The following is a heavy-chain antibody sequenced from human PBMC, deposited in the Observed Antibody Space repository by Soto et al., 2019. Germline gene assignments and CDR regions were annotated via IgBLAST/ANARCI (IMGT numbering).Heavy chain of an antibody. CDR1: GFTFSSYA. V-gene: IGHV3-23*01. CDR2: ISGSGGST. D-gene: IGHD6-19*01. Sequence: GGSLRLSCAASGFTFSSYAMSWVRQAPGKGLEWVSAISGSGGSTYYADSVKGRFTISRDNSKNTLYLQMNSLRAEDTAVYYCAKERHGWLARGYYYYGMDVWGQGTTVTVSS. CDR3: AKERHGWLARGYYYYGMDV. J-gene: IGHJ6*02.